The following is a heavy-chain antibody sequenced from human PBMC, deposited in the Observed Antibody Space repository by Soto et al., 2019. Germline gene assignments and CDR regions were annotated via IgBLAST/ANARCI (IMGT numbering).Heavy chain of an antibody. CDR2: IYYSGST. CDR1: GGSISSYY. V-gene: IGHV4-59*01. D-gene: IGHD6-13*01. CDR3: ARVRESRYSSRWYPLIDY. Sequence: PSETLSLTCTVSGGSISSYYWSWIRQPPGKGLEWIGYIYYSGSTNYNPSLKSRVTISVDTSKNQFSLKLSSVTAADTAVYYCARVRESRYSSRWYPLIDYWGQGTLGTAPQ. J-gene: IGHJ4*02.